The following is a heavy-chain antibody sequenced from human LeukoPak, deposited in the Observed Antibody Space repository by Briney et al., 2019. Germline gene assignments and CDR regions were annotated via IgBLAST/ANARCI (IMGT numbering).Heavy chain of an antibody. J-gene: IGHJ4*02. Sequence: ASVKVSCKAFGYTFTSNYMHWVRQAPGQGPEWMGVISPSGGSTTYAQKFQGRVTLTRDMSTSTAYMELRSLRSDDTAVYYCARDAYSSGWYVPDYWGQGTLVTVSS. V-gene: IGHV1-46*01. CDR2: ISPSGGST. D-gene: IGHD6-19*01. CDR3: ARDAYSSGWYVPDY. CDR1: GYTFTSNY.